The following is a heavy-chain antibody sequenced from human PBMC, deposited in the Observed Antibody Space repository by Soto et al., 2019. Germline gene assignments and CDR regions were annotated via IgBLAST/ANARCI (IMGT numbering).Heavy chain of an antibody. CDR3: VREMWTRSGPQNFCDY. V-gene: IGHV1-18*01. J-gene: IGHJ4*02. CDR1: GYTFTSYG. CDR2: ISPNSGAT. Sequence: QVQLVQSEGELRQPGASVTVSCRASGYTFTSYGIIWVRQAPGQGLEWRGYISPNSGATTYAQNLQRRLTLTTDTSTSTANMELRSLSSDDTAIYYCVREMWTRSGPQNFCDYCGLGALVTVSS. D-gene: IGHD6-25*01.